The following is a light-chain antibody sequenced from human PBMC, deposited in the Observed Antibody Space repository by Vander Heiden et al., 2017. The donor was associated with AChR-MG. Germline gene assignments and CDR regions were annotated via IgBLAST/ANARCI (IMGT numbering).Light chain of an antibody. Sequence: EIALIQPPATLPLSPGAPSTLSCRASLTGISFLACYQQKPGHGPRSLLHAASNRANSVPARCSGGGSATNDSLTISSLVPEEYAVYYCQQRSNWPFLTFGEGTKVEIK. V-gene: IGKV3-11*01. CDR1: LTGISF. J-gene: IGKJ4*01. CDR2: AAS. CDR3: QQRSNWPFLT.